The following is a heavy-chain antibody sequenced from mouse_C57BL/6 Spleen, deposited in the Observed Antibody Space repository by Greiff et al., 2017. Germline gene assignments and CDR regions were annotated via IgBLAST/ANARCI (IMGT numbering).Heavy chain of an antibody. CDR1: GFSLTSYG. Sequence: VHLVESGPGLVAPSQSLSITCTVSGFSLTSYGVSWVRQPPGKGLEWLGVIWGDGSTNYHSALISTLSISKANSKSQVFLKLNSLQTDDTATYYCAKPGSNYENYAIDYWGQGTSVTVSS. V-gene: IGHV2-3*01. J-gene: IGHJ4*01. D-gene: IGHD2-5*01. CDR2: IWGDGST. CDR3: AKPGSNYENYAIDY.